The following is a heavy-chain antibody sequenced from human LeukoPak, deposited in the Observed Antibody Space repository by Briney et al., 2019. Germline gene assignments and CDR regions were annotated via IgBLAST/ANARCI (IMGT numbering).Heavy chain of an antibody. J-gene: IGHJ4*02. CDR1: GFTFNTFS. CDR2: ITSGGDYI. D-gene: IGHD3-9*01. Sequence: GGSLRLSCAASGFTFNTFSMNWVRQAPGKGLEWVSSITSGGDYIYYADSVKGRFTTSRDNAKNSLSLQLNSLRVEDTAVYYSARGHYDVLAASYKWTPDYWGQGTLVTVSS. CDR3: ARGHYDVLAASYKWTPDY. V-gene: IGHV3-21*01.